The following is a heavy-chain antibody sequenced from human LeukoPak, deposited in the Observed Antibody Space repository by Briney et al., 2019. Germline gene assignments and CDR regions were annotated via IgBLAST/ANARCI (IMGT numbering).Heavy chain of an antibody. V-gene: IGHV4-39*01. CDR2: IYYSGSI. J-gene: IGHJ4*02. D-gene: IGHD6-19*01. Sequence: SETLSLTCTVSGGSISSSSYYWGWIRQPPGKGLEWIGSIYYSGSIYYNPSLKGRVTISVDTSKNQFSLKLSSVTAADTAVYYCARPHSSGWEDYFDYWGQGTLVTVSS. CDR3: ARPHSSGWEDYFDY. CDR1: GGSISSSSYY.